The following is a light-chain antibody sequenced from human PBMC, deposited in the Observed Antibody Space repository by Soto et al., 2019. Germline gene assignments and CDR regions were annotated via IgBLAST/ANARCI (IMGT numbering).Light chain of an antibody. CDR2: GAS. CDR1: QSVSHDY. V-gene: IGKV3-20*01. CDR3: QHYGSSGT. Sequence: EIVCTRCLGTLSLSPGERATISRRASQSVSHDYLAWSRQKPGQAPRLLIYGASKRATGIPDRFSGSGSGTDFTLTISRLEPEDSAVYYCQHYGSSGTFGHGTKVDI. J-gene: IGKJ1*01.